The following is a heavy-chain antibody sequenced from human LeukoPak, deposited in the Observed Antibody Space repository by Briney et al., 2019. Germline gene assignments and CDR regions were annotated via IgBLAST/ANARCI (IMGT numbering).Heavy chain of an antibody. CDR1: GGSISHYY. CDR2: IYYSDMYNSGST. D-gene: IGHD6-19*01. J-gene: IGHJ4*02. V-gene: IGHV4-59*01. CDR3: ARALDRSGWYVDY. Sequence: SETLSLTCTVSGGSISHYYWSWIRQPPGKGLEWIGYIYYSDMYNSGSTNYNPSVKSRVTISVDKSKNQFSLKLTSVTAADTAVYYCARALDRSGWYVDYWGRGTLVTVSS.